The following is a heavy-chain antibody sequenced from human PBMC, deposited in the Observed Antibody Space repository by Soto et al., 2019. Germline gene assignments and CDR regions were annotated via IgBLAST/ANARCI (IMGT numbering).Heavy chain of an antibody. J-gene: IGHJ4*02. V-gene: IGHV3-21*01. CDR3: ARGPLYYFDY. CDR1: GFIFTSYT. CDR2: ISSSSTNI. Sequence: SGGGLVKPGGSLRLSCAASGFIFTSYTMNWVRRAPGKGLEWVSSISSSSTNIHYADSVKGRFTISRDNAKKSLYLQMNSLRAEDTAVYYCARGPLYYFDYWGQGTLVTVSS.